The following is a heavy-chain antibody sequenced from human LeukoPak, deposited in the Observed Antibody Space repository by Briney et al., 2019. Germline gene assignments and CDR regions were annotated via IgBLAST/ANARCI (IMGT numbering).Heavy chain of an antibody. J-gene: IGHJ4*02. V-gene: IGHV1-46*01. CDR3: ARGNRGVAAAGDYFDY. CDR2: INPSGGST. D-gene: IGHD6-13*01. Sequence: ASVKVSCKASGYTFTSYYMHWVRQAPGQGLEWMGIINPSGGSTSYAQKFQGRVTMNRDMSTSTVYMELSSLRSEDTAVYYCARGNRGVAAAGDYFDYWGQGTLVTVSS. CDR1: GYTFTSYY.